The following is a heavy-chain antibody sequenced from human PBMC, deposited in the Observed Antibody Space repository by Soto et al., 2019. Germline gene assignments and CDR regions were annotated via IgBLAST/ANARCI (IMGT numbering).Heavy chain of an antibody. J-gene: IGHJ3*02. Sequence: GGSLRLSCAASGFTFSSYAMSWVRQAPGKGLEWVSAISGSGGSTYYADSVKGRFTISRDNSKNTLYLQMNSLRAEDTAVYYCAKVTYYYDSSGYYHDAFDIWGQGTMVTVSS. D-gene: IGHD3-22*01. CDR2: ISGSGGST. CDR3: AKVTYYYDSSGYYHDAFDI. CDR1: GFTFSSYA. V-gene: IGHV3-23*01.